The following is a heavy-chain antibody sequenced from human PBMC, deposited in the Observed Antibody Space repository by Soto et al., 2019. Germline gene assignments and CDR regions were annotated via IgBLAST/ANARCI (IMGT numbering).Heavy chain of an antibody. D-gene: IGHD6-13*01. Sequence: QVQLVQSGAEVKKPGASVKVSCKTSGYNFTTYGVSWVRQAPVQGLEWMGWISGHNGHTNYAQTFQGRVTMTTDTATTTADLELRSLRSDDTALYYCARYQPYSTADYDFDHWGQRTLAIVTS. J-gene: IGHJ4*02. CDR3: ARYQPYSTADYDFDH. CDR1: GYNFTTYG. CDR2: ISGHNGHT. V-gene: IGHV1-18*01.